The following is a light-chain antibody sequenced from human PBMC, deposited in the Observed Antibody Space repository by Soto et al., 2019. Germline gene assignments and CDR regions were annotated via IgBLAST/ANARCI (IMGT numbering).Light chain of an antibody. Sequence: EIVLTQSPGTLSLSPGERATLSCRTSQSVSSNYLAWYQQKPGQAPRLLIYGASNRATGIPDRFSGSGSGTDFTLTINRLEPEDFAVYYCHYHDSSPEFAFGPGTKVDIK. CDR2: GAS. CDR1: QSVSSNY. CDR3: HYHDSSPEFA. V-gene: IGKV3-20*01. J-gene: IGKJ3*01.